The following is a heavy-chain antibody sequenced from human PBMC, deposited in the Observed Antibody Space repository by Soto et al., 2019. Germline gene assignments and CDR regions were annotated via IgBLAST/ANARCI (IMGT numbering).Heavy chain of an antibody. Sequence: QVQLVQSGAEVKKPGSSVKVSCKASGGTFSSYAISWVRQAPGQGPEWMGGIIPIFGTANYAQKFQGRVTITADKSTSTAYMELSSLRSEDTAVYYCAGVYCSSTSCPYYFDYWGQGTLVTVSS. J-gene: IGHJ4*02. V-gene: IGHV1-69*06. CDR1: GGTFSSYA. D-gene: IGHD2-2*01. CDR2: IIPIFGTA. CDR3: AGVYCSSTSCPYYFDY.